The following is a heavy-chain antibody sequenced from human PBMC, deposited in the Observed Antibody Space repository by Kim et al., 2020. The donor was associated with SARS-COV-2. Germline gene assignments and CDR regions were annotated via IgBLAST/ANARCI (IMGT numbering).Heavy chain of an antibody. J-gene: IGHJ6*02. Sequence: ASVKVSCKASGYRFTTHGINWVRQAPGQGLEWVGWICTYNGNTNSAQKFQGRVTMTMETSTGTTYMELKKLRSDDTDVYYCARDRGIAVIFGLALYVWGQ. CDR1: GYRFTTHG. CDR2: ICTYNGNT. V-gene: IGHV1-18*01. CDR3: ARDRGIAVIFGLALYV. D-gene: IGHD6-19*01.